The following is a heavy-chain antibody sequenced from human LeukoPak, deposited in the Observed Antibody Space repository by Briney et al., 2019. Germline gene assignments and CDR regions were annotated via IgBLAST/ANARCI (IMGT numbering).Heavy chain of an antibody. V-gene: IGHV1-2*02. CDR3: AREGVATIGAGGYYYYGMGV. Sequence: GASVKVSCKASGYTFTGYYMHWVRQAPGQGLEWMGWINPNSGGTNYAQKFQGRVTMTRDTSISTAYMELSRLRSDDTAVYYCAREGVATIGAGGYYYYGMGVWGQGTTVTVSS. J-gene: IGHJ6*02. CDR1: GYTFTGYY. D-gene: IGHD5-12*01. CDR2: INPNSGGT.